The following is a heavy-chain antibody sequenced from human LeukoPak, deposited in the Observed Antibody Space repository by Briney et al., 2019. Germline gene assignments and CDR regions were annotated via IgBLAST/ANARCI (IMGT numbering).Heavy chain of an antibody. J-gene: IGHJ4*02. D-gene: IGHD3-10*01. CDR3: ARDRDYFGSGTSGYFDY. V-gene: IGHV4-30-4*01. CDR2: IYYSGSA. CDR1: GGSISSGDYY. Sequence: PSQTLSLTCTVSGGSISSGDYYWNWIRQPPGKGLEWIAYIYYSGSAFYNPSLKSRVTISVDTSKNQFSLTLRSVTAADTAFYYCARDRDYFGSGTSGYFDYWGQGTLVTVSS.